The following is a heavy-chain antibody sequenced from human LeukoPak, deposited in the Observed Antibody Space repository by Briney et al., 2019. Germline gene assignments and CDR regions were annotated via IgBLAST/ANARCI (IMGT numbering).Heavy chain of an antibody. CDR2: ISVSSSYI. CDR1: GFTFSSYS. Sequence: PGGSLRLSCAAFGFTFSSYSMNWVRQAPGNGLEWVSSISVSSSYIYYADSVKGRFTISRDNAKNSLYLQLNSLRVEDTAVYYCARACGGDCYLSDYWGQGTLVTVSS. J-gene: IGHJ4*02. CDR3: ARACGGDCYLSDY. V-gene: IGHV3-21*01. D-gene: IGHD2-21*02.